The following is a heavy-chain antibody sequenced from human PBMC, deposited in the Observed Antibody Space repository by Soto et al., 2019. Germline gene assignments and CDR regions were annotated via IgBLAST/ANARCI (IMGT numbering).Heavy chain of an antibody. J-gene: IGHJ6*02. CDR2: INHSGST. CDR3: ARDSSAPQQLVVDYYYYGMDV. D-gene: IGHD6-13*01. V-gene: IGHV4-34*01. CDR1: GGSFSGYY. Sequence: SETLSLTCAVYGGSFSGYYWSWIRQRPGKGLEWIGEINHSGSTNYNPSLKSRVTISVDTSKNQVSLNLSSVSAADAAVYYCARDSSAPQQLVVDYYYYGMDVWGQGTSVTVSS.